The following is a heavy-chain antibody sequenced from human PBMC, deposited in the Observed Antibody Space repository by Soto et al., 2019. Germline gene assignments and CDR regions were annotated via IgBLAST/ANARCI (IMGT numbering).Heavy chain of an antibody. CDR3: ARGGGWYVWFDP. CDR1: GYTFTNHG. CDR2: IGAYNGDT. Sequence: ASVKVSCKASGYTFTNHGISWVRQAPGQGLEWMGWIGAYNGDTKYAQKFQGRVTLTRDTSASTAYMELSSLRSEDTAVYYCARGGGWYVWFDPWGQGTLVTVSS. V-gene: IGHV1-18*01. J-gene: IGHJ5*02. D-gene: IGHD6-19*01.